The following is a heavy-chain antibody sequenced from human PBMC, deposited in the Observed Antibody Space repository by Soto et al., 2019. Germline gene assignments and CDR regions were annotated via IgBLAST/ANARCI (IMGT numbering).Heavy chain of an antibody. J-gene: IGHJ5*02. Sequence: EVQLVESGGGLVTPGGSLRLSCAASGFTFSSYGLNWVRQAPGKGLEWVSSISKSSNYIYYADSVRGRFTVSRDNTENSLYLQMNSLRAEDTAVYYCAKSYRAQTDWFDAWGQGTLVTVSS. CDR3: AKSYRAQTDWFDA. CDR1: GFTFSSYG. CDR2: ISKSSNYI. V-gene: IGHV3-21*01. D-gene: IGHD3-16*01.